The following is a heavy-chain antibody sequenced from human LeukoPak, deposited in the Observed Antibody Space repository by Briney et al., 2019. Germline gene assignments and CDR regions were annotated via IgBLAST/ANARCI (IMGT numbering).Heavy chain of an antibody. D-gene: IGHD3-22*01. CDR2: IKQDGSEK. CDR1: GFTFSSYW. CDR3: ARESVRRISMRSKGFFDY. V-gene: IGHV3-7*01. Sequence: GGSLRLSCAASGFTFSSYWMSWVRQAPGKGLEWVANIKQDGSEKYYEDSVKGRFTISRDNARNTLFLQMDSLRAEDTAVYYCARESVRRISMRSKGFFDYWGRGTRVTVSS. J-gene: IGHJ4*02.